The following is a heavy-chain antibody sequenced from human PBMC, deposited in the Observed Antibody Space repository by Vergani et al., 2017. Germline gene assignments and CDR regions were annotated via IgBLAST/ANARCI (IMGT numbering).Heavy chain of an antibody. Sequence: QVQLVESGGGVVQPGRSLRLSCAASGFTFSSYGMHWVRQAPGKGLEWVAVISYDGSNNYYADSVKGRFTISRDNSKNTLYLQMNSLRAEDTAVYYCAKDRGEGDAFDIWGQGTMVTVSS. J-gene: IGHJ3*02. V-gene: IGHV3-30*18. D-gene: IGHD3-16*01. CDR2: ISYDGSNN. CDR1: GFTFSSYG. CDR3: AKDRGEGDAFDI.